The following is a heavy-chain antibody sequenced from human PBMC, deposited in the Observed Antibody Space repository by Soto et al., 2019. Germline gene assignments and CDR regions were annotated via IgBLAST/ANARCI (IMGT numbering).Heavy chain of an antibody. D-gene: IGHD3-22*01. J-gene: IGHJ4*02. CDR2: LIPIFGTA. CDR1: GGTFSSYA. V-gene: IGHV1-69*01. Sequence: QVQLVQSGAEVKKPGSSVKVSCKASGGTFSSYAISWVRQAPGQGLEWMGGLIPIFGTAHYAQKFQGRVTITADESTSTAYMELSSLRSEDTAVYYCAIPALYYYDSSGYFDYWCQGTLVTVSS. CDR3: AIPALYYYDSSGYFDY.